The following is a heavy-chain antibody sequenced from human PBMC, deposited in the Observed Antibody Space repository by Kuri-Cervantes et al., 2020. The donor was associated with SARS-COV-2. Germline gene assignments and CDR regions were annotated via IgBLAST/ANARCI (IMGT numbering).Heavy chain of an antibody. Sequence: SVKVSCKASGGTFSSYAISWVRQAPGQGLEWMGGIIPIFGTANYAQKFQGRVTITADESPSTAYMVLSSLRSEDTAVYYCARVGDCSSTSCRYYFDYWGQGTLVTVSS. CDR3: ARVGDCSSTSCRYYFDY. D-gene: IGHD2-2*01. CDR1: GGTFSSYA. V-gene: IGHV1-69*13. CDR2: IIPIFGTA. J-gene: IGHJ4*01.